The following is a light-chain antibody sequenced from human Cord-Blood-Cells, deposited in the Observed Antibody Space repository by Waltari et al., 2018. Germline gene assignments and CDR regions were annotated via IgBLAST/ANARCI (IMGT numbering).Light chain of an antibody. V-gene: IGLV2-14*01. CDR3: SSYTSSSTLV. CDR1: SSEVGGYTY. Sequence: QSALTKPASASGPPGRSITLPSPGTSSEVGGYTYVSWYQQHPCKAPTPMINEVSNLPSGVSNRFSGSKSGNTASLAISGLQAEDEADYYCSSYTSSSTLVVGTGTKVTVL. J-gene: IGLJ1*01. CDR2: EVS.